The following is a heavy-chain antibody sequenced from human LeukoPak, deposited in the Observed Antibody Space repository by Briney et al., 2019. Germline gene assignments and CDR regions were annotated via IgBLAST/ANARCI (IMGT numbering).Heavy chain of an antibody. Sequence: GGSLRLSCAASGFTFSSYSMNWVRQAPGKGLEWVSSISSSSSYIYYADSVKGRFTISRDNAKNSLYLQMNSLRAEDTAVYYCARDLSSPTTTVTRHWGQGTLVTVSS. D-gene: IGHD4-17*01. CDR3: ARDLSSPTTTVTRH. J-gene: IGHJ4*02. CDR1: GFTFSSYS. V-gene: IGHV3-21*01. CDR2: ISSSSSYI.